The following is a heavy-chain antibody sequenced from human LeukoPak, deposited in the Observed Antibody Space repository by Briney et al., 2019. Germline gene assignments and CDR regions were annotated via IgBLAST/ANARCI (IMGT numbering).Heavy chain of an antibody. CDR3: ARRWYYDFWSGSYYGMDV. J-gene: IGHJ6*02. V-gene: IGHV4-59*08. CDR1: GGSISGYY. CDR2: IYYSGST. D-gene: IGHD3-3*01. Sequence: SETLSLTCTVSGGSISGYYWSWIRQPPGKGLEWIGYIYYSGSTNYNPSLKSRVTISVDTSKNQFSLKLSSVTAADTAVYYCARRWYYDFWSGSYYGMDVWGQGTTVTVSS.